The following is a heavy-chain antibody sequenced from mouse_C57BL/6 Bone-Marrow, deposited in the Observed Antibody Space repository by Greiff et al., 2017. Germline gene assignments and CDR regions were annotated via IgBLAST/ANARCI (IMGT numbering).Heavy chain of an antibody. CDR2: IYPGDGDT. J-gene: IGHJ1*03. CDR1: GYAFSSYW. V-gene: IGHV1-80*01. D-gene: IGHD1-1*01. CDR3: ARGGVYYGSRHWYFDV. Sequence: VQLQQSGAELVKPGASVKISCKASGYAFSSYWMNWVKQRPGKGLEWIGQIYPGDGDTNYNGKFKGKATLTADKSSSTAYMQRSSLTSEDSAVYFCARGGVYYGSRHWYFDVWGTGTTVTVSS.